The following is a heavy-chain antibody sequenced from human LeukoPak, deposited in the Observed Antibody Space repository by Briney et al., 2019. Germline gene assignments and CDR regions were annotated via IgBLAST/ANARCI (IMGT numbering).Heavy chain of an antibody. V-gene: IGHV4-4*07. J-gene: IGHJ5*02. D-gene: IGHD1-14*01. Sequence: SEXLSLTCTVSGGSISSYYWSWIRQPAGKGLEWIGRIYNSGSTNYNPSLKSRVTISVDTSKNQFFLRLSSVTAADTAVYYCARDRYMDGDWFDPWGQGTLVTVSS. CDR3: ARDRYMDGDWFDP. CDR2: IYNSGST. CDR1: GGSISSYY.